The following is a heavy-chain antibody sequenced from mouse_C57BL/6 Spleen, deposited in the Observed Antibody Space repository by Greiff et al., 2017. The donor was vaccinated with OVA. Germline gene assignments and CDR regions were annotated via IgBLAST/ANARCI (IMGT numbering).Heavy chain of an antibody. D-gene: IGHD1-1*01. CDR1: GYTFTDYN. CDR2: INPNNGGT. V-gene: IGHV1-22*01. CDR3: ARSGYYGSSPTLYAMDY. Sequence: VHVKQSGPELVKPGASVKMSCKASGYTFTDYNMHWVKQSHGKSLEWIGYINPNNGGTSYNQKFKGKATLTVNKSSSTAYMELRRLTSEDSAVYYCARSGYYGSSPTLYAMDYWGQGTSVTVSS. J-gene: IGHJ4*01.